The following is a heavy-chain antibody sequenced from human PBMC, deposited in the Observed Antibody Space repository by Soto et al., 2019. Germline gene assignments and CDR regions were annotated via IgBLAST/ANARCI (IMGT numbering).Heavy chain of an antibody. CDR1: GFSFSSYE. Sequence: EVQLVESGGGLVQPGGSLRVSCAASGFSFSSYEMNWVRQAPGRGLEWVSYISSSGATTHYADSVKGRFTISRDNAKSSLYLQINSLRAEDTAVYYCAGRDGHNRRKAPYYYYYYGVVVWGQGTTVTVSS. D-gene: IGHD2-15*01. J-gene: IGHJ6*02. CDR2: ISSSGATT. CDR3: AGRDGHNRRKAPYYYYYYGVVV. V-gene: IGHV3-48*03.